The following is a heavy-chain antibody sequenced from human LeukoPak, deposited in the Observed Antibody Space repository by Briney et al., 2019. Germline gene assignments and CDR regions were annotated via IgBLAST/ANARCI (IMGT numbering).Heavy chain of an antibody. CDR3: ARGAPYAPYYDFWSGYYPSRGGYYYYGMDV. V-gene: IGHV3-30*03. J-gene: IGHJ6*02. D-gene: IGHD3-3*01. CDR1: GFTFSSYG. CDR2: ISYDGSNK. Sequence: GGSLRLSCAASGFTFSSYGMHWVRQAPGKGLEWVAVISYDGSNKYYADSVKGRFTISRDNSKNTLYLQMNSLRAEDTAVYYCARGAPYAPYYDFWSGYYPSRGGYYYYGMDVWGQGTTVTVSS.